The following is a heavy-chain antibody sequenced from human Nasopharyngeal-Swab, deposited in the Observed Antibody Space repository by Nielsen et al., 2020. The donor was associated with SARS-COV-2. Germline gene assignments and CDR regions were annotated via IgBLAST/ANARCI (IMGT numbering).Heavy chain of an antibody. Sequence: ASVKVSCKASGYTFTSYAMNWVRQAPGQGLECMGWINTNTGNPAYAQGFTGRFVFSLDTSVSTTYLQISSLKAEDTAVFYCARVRDAYYDFWSGYAMDVWGQGTTVTVSS. CDR1: GYTFTSYA. CDR2: INTNTGNP. J-gene: IGHJ6*02. V-gene: IGHV7-4-1*02. CDR3: ARVRDAYYDFWSGYAMDV. D-gene: IGHD3-3*01.